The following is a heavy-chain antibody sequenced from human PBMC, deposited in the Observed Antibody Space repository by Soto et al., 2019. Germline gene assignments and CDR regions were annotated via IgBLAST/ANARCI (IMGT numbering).Heavy chain of an antibody. V-gene: IGHV3-30-3*01. Sequence: QVQLVESGGGVVQPGRSLRLSCAASGFTFSSYDMHWVRQAPGKGLEWVTVISYDGSCKYYTDSVKGRFTISRDNSKNPLYLQMNSLRAEDTAVYYCSRVSREPRRALGYYFGMDVWGQGSTVTVSS. D-gene: IGHD3-16*01. J-gene: IGHJ6*02. CDR1: GFTFSSYD. CDR3: SRVSREPRRALGYYFGMDV. CDR2: ISYDGSCK.